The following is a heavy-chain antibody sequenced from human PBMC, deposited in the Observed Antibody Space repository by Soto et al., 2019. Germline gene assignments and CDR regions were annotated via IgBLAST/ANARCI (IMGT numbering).Heavy chain of an antibody. CDR3: AREDSIIIPAVSDF. J-gene: IGHJ4*02. CDR2: ISKSDYT. D-gene: IGHD2-2*01. V-gene: IGHV3-21*01. CDR1: GFTFSSYW. Sequence: GGSLRLSCAASGFTFSSYWMHWVRQAPGKGLEWVSSISKSDYTYYSDSVKGRFTISRDNAKNSVSLQMNTLRVEDTAVYYCAREDSIIIPAVSDFWGQGTLVTVSS.